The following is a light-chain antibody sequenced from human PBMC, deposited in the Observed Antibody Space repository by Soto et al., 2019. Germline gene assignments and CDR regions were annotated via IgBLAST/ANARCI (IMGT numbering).Light chain of an antibody. CDR2: YDD. V-gene: IGLV1-36*01. Sequence: QSVLTQPPSVSAAPRQRVTISCSGSSSNIGNNAVNWYQQLPGKPPKLLIYYDDLLPSGVSDRFSGSKSGTSASLAISGLQSEDEAAYYCAAWDDSLNGVIFGGGTKVTVL. J-gene: IGLJ2*01. CDR1: SSNIGNNA. CDR3: AAWDDSLNGVI.